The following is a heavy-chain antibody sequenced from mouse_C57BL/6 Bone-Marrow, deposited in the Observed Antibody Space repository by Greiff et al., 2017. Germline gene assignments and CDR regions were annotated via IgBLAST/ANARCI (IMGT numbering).Heavy chain of an antibody. D-gene: IGHD2-3*01. CDR1: GYSITSGYY. CDR2: ISYDGSN. J-gene: IGHJ3*01. CDR3: AREGSYDGYYVGFAY. V-gene: IGHV3-6*01. Sequence: DVKLQESGPGLVKPSQSLSLTCSVTGYSITSGYYWNWIRQFPGNKLEWMGYISYDGSNNYNPSLKNRISITRDTSKNQFFLKLNSVTTEDTATYYCAREGSYDGYYVGFAYWGQGTLVTVSA.